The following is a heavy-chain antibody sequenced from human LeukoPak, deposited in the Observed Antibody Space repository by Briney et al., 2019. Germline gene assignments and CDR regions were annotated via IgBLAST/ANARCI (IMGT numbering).Heavy chain of an antibody. V-gene: IGHV3-33*01. CDR2: IWYDGSNK. CDR1: GFTFSSYG. Sequence: GGSLRLSCAASGFTFSSYGMPWVRQAPGKGLEWVAVIWYDGSNKYYADSVKGRFTISRDNSKNSLYLQMNSLRAEDTALYHCARVLVPAAIGSVDYWGQGTLVTVSS. D-gene: IGHD2-2*02. CDR3: ARVLVPAAIGSVDY. J-gene: IGHJ4*02.